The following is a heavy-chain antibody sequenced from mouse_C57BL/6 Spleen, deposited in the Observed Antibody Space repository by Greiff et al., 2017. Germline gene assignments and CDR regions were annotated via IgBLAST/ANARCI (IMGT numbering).Heavy chain of an antibody. Sequence: VQLQQPGAELVKPGASVKMSCKASGYTFTSYWITWVKQRPGQGLEWIGDIYPGSGSTNYNEKFKSKATLTVDTSSSTAYMQLSSLTSEDSAVYYCARSLITTVVAYYFDYWGQGTTLTVSS. D-gene: IGHD1-1*01. V-gene: IGHV1-55*01. J-gene: IGHJ2*01. CDR2: IYPGSGST. CDR3: ARSLITTVVAYYFDY. CDR1: GYTFTSYW.